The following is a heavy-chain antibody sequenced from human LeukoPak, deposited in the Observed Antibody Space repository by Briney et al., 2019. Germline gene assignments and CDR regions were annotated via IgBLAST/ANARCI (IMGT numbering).Heavy chain of an antibody. J-gene: IGHJ4*02. CDR3: ARAGGYSYGFDY. CDR2: IYYSGST. V-gene: IGHV4-59*01. Sequence: SETLSLTCTVSGGSISSYYWSWIRQPPGKGLEWIGYIYYSGSTNYNPSLKSRVTISVDTSKNQFSLKLSSVTAADTAVYYCARAGGYSYGFDYWGQGTLVTVSS. CDR1: GGSISSYY. D-gene: IGHD5-18*01.